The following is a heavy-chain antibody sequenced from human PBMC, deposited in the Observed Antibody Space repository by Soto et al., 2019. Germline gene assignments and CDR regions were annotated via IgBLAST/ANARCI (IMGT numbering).Heavy chain of an antibody. CDR1: GCSISGSY. CDR2: VYYTGST. J-gene: IGHJ4*02. D-gene: IGHD6-19*01. V-gene: IGHV4-59*01. CDR3: ARSVAVPGAHIDY. Sequence: NPSETLSLPCRVSGCSISGSYWSWIRQSPGKGLEWLGYVYYTGSTNYSPSLRSRVSISVDTSKNEFSLRLSSVTAADTAVYFCARSVAVPGAHIDYWGQGTQVTVSS.